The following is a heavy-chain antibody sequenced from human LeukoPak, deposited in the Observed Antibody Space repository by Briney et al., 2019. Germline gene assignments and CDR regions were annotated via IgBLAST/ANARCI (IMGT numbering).Heavy chain of an antibody. CDR1: GGSISSYY. CDR2: IYTSGST. J-gene: IGHJ2*01. D-gene: IGHD2-21*02. V-gene: IGHV4-4*07. CDR3: ARAVSYCGGDCYSGWYFDL. Sequence: SETLSLTCTVSGGSISSYYLSWIRPPAGKGLEWIGRIYTSGSTNYNPSLKSRVTMSVDTSKNQFSLKLSSVTAADTAVYYCARAVSYCGGDCYSGWYFDLWGRGTLVTVSS.